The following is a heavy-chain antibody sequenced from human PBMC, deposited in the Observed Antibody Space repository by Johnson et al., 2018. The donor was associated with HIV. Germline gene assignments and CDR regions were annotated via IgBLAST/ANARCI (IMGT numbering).Heavy chain of an antibody. CDR1: GFTFSSYG. CDR3: AKGGIDAFDI. J-gene: IGHJ3*02. D-gene: IGHD6-25*01. V-gene: IGHV3-33*06. Sequence: QVQLVESGGGVVQPGRSLRLSCAASGFTFSSYGIHWVRQAPGKGLEWVAVIWYDGSNEYYADSVKGRFTISRDNSKNTVYLEMNSLRAEDTAVYYCAKGGIDAFDIWGQGTMVTVSS. CDR2: IWYDGSNE.